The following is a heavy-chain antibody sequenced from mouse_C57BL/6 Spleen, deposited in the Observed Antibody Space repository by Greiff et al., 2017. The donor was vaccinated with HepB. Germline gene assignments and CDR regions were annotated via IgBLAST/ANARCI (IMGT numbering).Heavy chain of an antibody. CDR3: ARLFYDDPYGYAMDY. J-gene: IGHJ4*01. Sequence: VQLQQPGAELVMPGASVKLSCKASGYTFTSYWMHWVKQRPGQGLEWIGEIDPSDSYTNYNQKFKGKSTLTVDKSSSTAYMQLSSLTSEDSAVYYCARLFYDDPYGYAMDYWGQGTSVTVSS. CDR1: GYTFTSYW. V-gene: IGHV1-69*01. CDR2: IDPSDSYT. D-gene: IGHD2-3*01.